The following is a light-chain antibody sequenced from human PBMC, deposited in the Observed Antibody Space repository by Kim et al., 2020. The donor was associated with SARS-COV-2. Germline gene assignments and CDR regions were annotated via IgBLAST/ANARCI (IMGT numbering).Light chain of an antibody. CDR1: QSISVW. CDR3: QQYKDYPLT. CDR2: KAS. J-gene: IGKJ4*01. Sequence: ACVGDTVTITCRASQSISVWLAWYQQKEGKAPKLLIDKASNLESGVPSRFSGSASGTEFSLTISGLQPDDFATYYCQQYKDYPLTFGGGTKVDIK. V-gene: IGKV1-5*03.